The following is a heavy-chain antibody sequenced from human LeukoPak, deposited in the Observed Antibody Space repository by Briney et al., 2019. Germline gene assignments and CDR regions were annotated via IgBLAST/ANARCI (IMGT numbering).Heavy chain of an antibody. CDR3: ARSTSPATKYDSYNWFDP. V-gene: IGHV4-39*02. J-gene: IGHJ5*02. Sequence: PSETLSLTCTVSGDSMSVTPYYWGWIRQSPGRGLEWLGSVFYRGDAYINPSLTHRVTISIDPSRNVFSLSLTSVTATDTAVYYCARSTSPATKYDSYNWFDPWGQGILVTVPS. CDR2: VFYRGDA. CDR1: GDSMSVTPYY. D-gene: IGHD3-3*01.